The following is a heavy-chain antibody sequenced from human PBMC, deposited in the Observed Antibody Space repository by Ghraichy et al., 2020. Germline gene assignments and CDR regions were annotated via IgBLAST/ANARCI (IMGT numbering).Heavy chain of an antibody. D-gene: IGHD2-2*01. Sequence: GGSLRLSCAASGFTFSSYSMNWVRQAPGKGLEWVSSISSSSSYIYYADSVKGRFTISRANAKNSLYLQVNSLRAEDTAVYYCARDARLYCSSTSCQNRGNYGMDVWGQGTTVTVSS. CDR3: ARDARLYCSSTSCQNRGNYGMDV. V-gene: IGHV3-21*01. CDR2: ISSSSSYI. J-gene: IGHJ6*02. CDR1: GFTFSSYS.